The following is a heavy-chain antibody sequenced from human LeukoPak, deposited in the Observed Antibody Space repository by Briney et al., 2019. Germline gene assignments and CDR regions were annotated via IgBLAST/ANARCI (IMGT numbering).Heavy chain of an antibody. CDR2: INPSGGST. D-gene: IGHD3-22*01. V-gene: IGHV1-46*01. CDR3: ARQGDSSGYYREAFDI. J-gene: IGHJ3*02. Sequence: ASVKVSCKASGHTFTSYDINWVRQAPGQGLEWMGIINPSGGSTSYAQKFQGRVTMTRDTSTSTVYMELSSLRSEDTAVYYCARQGDSSGYYREAFDIWGQGTMVTVSS. CDR1: GHTFTSYD.